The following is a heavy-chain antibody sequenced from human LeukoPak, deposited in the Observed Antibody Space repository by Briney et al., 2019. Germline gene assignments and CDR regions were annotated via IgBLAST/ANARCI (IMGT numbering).Heavy chain of an antibody. CDR3: ARDGYSYGYSFDY. D-gene: IGHD5-18*01. Sequence: PSETLSLTCTVSGGSISSGSYYWSWIRQPAGKGLEWIGRIYTSGSTNYNPSLKSRVTISVDTSKNQFSLKLSSVTAADTAVYYCARDGYSYGYSFDYWGQGTLATVSS. CDR2: IYTSGST. J-gene: IGHJ4*02. CDR1: GGSISSGSYY. V-gene: IGHV4-61*02.